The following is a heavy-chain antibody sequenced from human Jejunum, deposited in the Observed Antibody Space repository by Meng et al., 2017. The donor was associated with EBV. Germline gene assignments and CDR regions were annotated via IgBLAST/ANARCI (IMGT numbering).Heavy chain of an antibody. J-gene: IGHJ4*02. Sequence: QLQLHESGPGLLKPSXXLXLTCSVSGGSITYSDYYWGWIRQPPGKGLEWIASISYSGSTFYNPSLRSRVTISRDTSKNQFSLNLNSVTAADTAVYYCVRVKTGSCSDYWGQGTLVTVSS. D-gene: IGHD1-26*01. CDR2: ISYSGST. V-gene: IGHV4-39*07. CDR1: GGSITYSDYY. CDR3: VRVKTGSCSDY.